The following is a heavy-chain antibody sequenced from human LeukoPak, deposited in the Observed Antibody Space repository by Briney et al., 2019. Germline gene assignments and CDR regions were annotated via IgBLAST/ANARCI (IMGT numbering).Heavy chain of an antibody. V-gene: IGHV3-66*01. CDR3: ARGGEYVLRFLEWSPYNWFDP. D-gene: IGHD3-3*01. CDR2: IYRGGST. J-gene: IGHJ5*02. Sequence: TGGSLRLSCAASGFTVSSNYMSWVRQAPGKGLEWVSVIYRGGSTYYADSVKGRFTISRDNAKNSLYLQMNSLRAEDTAVYYCARGGEYVLRFLEWSPYNWFDPWGQGTLVTVSS. CDR1: GFTVSSNY.